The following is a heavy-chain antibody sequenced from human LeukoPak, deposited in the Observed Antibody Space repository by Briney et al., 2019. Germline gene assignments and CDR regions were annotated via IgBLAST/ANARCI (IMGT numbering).Heavy chain of an antibody. J-gene: IGHJ4*02. CDR2: IYYSGST. V-gene: IGHV4-59*01. Sequence: TSETLSLTCTVSGGSISSYYWSWIRQPPGKGLEWIGYIYYSGSTNYNPSLKSRGTISVDTSKNQFSLKLSSVTAADTAVYYCARGDVGAHGRVFDYWGQGTLVTVSS. CDR3: ARGDVGAHGRVFDY. CDR1: GGSISSYY. D-gene: IGHD1-26*01.